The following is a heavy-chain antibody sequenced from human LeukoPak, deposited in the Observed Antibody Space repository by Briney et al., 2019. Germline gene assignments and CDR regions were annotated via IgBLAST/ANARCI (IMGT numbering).Heavy chain of an antibody. V-gene: IGHV1-18*04. J-gene: IGHJ4*02. CDR1: GYTFTSYG. CDR2: ISAYNGNT. D-gene: IGHD3-22*01. Sequence: ASVKVSCKASGYTFTSYGISWVRQAPGQGLEWMGWISAYNGNTNYAQKLQGRVTMTRDTSISTAYMELSRLRSDDTAVYYCAREYRDYYDSSGYYGYWGQGTLVTVSS. CDR3: AREYRDYYDSSGYYGY.